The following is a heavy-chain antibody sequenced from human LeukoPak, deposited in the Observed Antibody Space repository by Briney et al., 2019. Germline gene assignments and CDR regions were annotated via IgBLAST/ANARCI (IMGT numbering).Heavy chain of an antibody. V-gene: IGHV3-64*04. CDR2: ISSNGGST. J-gene: IGHJ3*02. D-gene: IGHD2-8*02. CDR1: GFTFSWYP. Sequence: QPGGSLRLSCSASGFTFSWYPMHWVRQAPGKGLEYLSAISSNGGSTNYADSVKGRFTISRDNSKNTLYLQMNSLRADDTAVYYCAKSLRGTGLDAFDIWGQRTMVTVSS. CDR3: AKSLRGTGLDAFDI.